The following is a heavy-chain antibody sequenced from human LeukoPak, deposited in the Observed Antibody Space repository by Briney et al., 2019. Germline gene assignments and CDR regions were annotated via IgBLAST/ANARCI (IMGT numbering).Heavy chain of an antibody. CDR2: INHSGST. Sequence: KPSETLSLTCAVYGGSFSGYYWSWLRQPPGKGLEWLGEINHSGSTNYNPSLKSRVTISVDTSKNQFSLKLSSVTAADTAVYYCARESMTTVVTGFDYWGQGTLVTVSS. CDR3: ARESMTTVVTGFDY. V-gene: IGHV4-34*01. CDR1: GGSFSGYY. J-gene: IGHJ4*02. D-gene: IGHD4-23*01.